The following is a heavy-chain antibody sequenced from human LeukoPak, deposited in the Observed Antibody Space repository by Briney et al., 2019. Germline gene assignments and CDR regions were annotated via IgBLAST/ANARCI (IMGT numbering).Heavy chain of an antibody. D-gene: IGHD3-9*01. Sequence: GGSLRLSCAASGFSFSSYAMSWVRQAPGKGLEWGSGISGSGGSTYYADSVKGQFTISRDNSKNTLYLQMNSLRAEDTAVYYCANIDWPPAHYYYGMDVWGQGTTVTVSS. J-gene: IGHJ6*02. CDR3: ANIDWPPAHYYYGMDV. CDR2: ISGSGGST. V-gene: IGHV3-23*01. CDR1: GFSFSSYA.